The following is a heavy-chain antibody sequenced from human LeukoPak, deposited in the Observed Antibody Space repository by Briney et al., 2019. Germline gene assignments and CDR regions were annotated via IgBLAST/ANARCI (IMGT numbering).Heavy chain of an antibody. CDR1: GYTFTNYA. Sequence: ASVKVSCKASGYTFTNYAMYWVRQAPGQRLEWMGWINAGNGNTKYSQKFQGRVTNTSDTSANTVYMELSSLRSEDTAVYYRARGDFYYDSSDPWGQGTLVTVSS. V-gene: IGHV1-3*01. D-gene: IGHD3-22*01. J-gene: IGHJ5*02. CDR2: INAGNGNT. CDR3: ARGDFYYDSSDP.